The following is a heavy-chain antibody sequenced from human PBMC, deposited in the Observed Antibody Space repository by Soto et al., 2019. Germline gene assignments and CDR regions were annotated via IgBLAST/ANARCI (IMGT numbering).Heavy chain of an antibody. CDR1: GFTFSSYW. V-gene: IGHV3-7*03. CDR2: IKQDGSEK. Sequence: RLSCAASGFTFSSYWMSWVRQAPGKGLEWVANIKQDGSEKYYVDSVKGRFTISRDNAKNSLYLQMNSLRAEDTAVYYCARGAYNRLWFGAGDYYYGMDVWGQGTTVTVYS. D-gene: IGHD3-10*01. CDR3: ARGAYNRLWFGAGDYYYGMDV. J-gene: IGHJ6*02.